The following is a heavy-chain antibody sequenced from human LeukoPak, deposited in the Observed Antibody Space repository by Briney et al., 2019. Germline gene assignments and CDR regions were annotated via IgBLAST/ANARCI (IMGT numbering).Heavy chain of an antibody. D-gene: IGHD6-19*01. CDR1: GFTFTTHG. CDR2: IWSDGSKE. CDR3: AKDLAVAGLFDY. V-gene: IGHV3-30*02. Sequence: GGSLRLSCATSGFTFTTHGFHWVRQAPGKGLEWVAVIWSDGSKEYYADSVKGRFTISRDNSKNTLYLQMNSLRAEDTAVYYCAKDLAVAGLFDYWGQGTLVTVSS. J-gene: IGHJ4*02.